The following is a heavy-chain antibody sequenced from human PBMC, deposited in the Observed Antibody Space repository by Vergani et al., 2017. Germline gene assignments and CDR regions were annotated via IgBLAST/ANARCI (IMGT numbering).Heavy chain of an antibody. CDR1: GFAFSDFA. CDR2: ISYDGNSK. D-gene: IGHD2-2*01. CDR3: VKGRYCASASCQDAFDV. Sequence: QVELVESGGGVVQPGGSLRLSCAASGFAFSDFAMHWLRQAPGKGPEWVALISYDGNSKYYGDSLKGQFTISRDNSKNTLYLQMSELQTEDTAVYYCVKGRYCASASCQDAFDVWGRGTLVIVSS. V-gene: IGHV3-30*18. J-gene: IGHJ3*01.